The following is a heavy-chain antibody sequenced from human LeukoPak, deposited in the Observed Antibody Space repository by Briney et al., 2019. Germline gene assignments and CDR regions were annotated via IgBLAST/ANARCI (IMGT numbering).Heavy chain of an antibody. J-gene: IGHJ4*02. V-gene: IGHV3-23*01. CDR2: ISGSALKI. CDR1: GITFSNYA. D-gene: IGHD5-18*01. CDR3: AGRPTGYSSGYIH. Sequence: GGSLRLSCVASGITFSNYAVSWVRQAPEKGLDWVSVISGSALKIRYADSVKGRFTISRDNSENIVYLQMNNLRVEDTAVYYCAGRPTGYSSGYIHWGQGTLVTVSS.